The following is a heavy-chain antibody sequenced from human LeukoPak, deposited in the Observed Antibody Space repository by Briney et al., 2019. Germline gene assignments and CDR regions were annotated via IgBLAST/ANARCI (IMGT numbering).Heavy chain of an antibody. J-gene: IGHJ4*02. D-gene: IGHD6-19*01. CDR2: IKEDGSEK. V-gene: IGHV3-7*01. CDR3: ARDSGWYPVDY. CDR1: GFTFSNNW. Sequence: PGGSLRLSCAASGFTFSNNWMTWGRQAPGMGLEWVANIKEDGSEKNYVDSVKGRFTISRDNAKNSLYLQMNSLRAEDTAVYYCARDSGWYPVDYWGQGTLVTVSS.